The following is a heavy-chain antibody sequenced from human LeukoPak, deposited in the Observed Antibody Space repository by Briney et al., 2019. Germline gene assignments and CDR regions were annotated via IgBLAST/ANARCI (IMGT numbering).Heavy chain of an antibody. J-gene: IGHJ6*03. Sequence: PSETLSLTCSVSGGSISSRYWSWIRQPAGKGLEWIGRMYAFGDTDYNASLKSRVTMSIDTSKNQFSLNLTSVTAADTALYYCARVSGKRYYMDVWGKGTTITVSS. CDR1: GGSISSRY. D-gene: IGHD1-26*01. CDR3: ARVSGKRYYMDV. V-gene: IGHV4-4*07. CDR2: MYAFGDT.